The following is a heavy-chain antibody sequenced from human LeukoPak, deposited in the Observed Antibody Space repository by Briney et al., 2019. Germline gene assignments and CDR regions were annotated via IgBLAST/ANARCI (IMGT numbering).Heavy chain of an antibody. V-gene: IGHV4-4*09. CDR3: ARGTFYYYYYMDV. J-gene: IGHJ6*03. Sequence: SETLSLTCTVSGGSISSYYWSWIREPPGKGLEWIGYIYTSGSTNYNPSLKSRVTLSVDTSKNQFSLKLSSVTAADTAVYYCARGTFYYYYYMDVWGKGTTVTVSS. CDR1: GGSISSYY. D-gene: IGHD3-16*01. CDR2: IYTSGST.